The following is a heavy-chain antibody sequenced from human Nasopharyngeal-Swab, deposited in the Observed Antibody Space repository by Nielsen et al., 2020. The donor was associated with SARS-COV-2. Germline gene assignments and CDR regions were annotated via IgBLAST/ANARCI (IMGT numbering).Heavy chain of an antibody. Sequence: GESLKISCAASGFTFSNAWMNWVRQAPGKGLEWVGRIKSKTDGGTTDYAAPVKGRFTNSRDDSKNTLYLQMNSLKTEDTAVYYCTALVVAATHDAFDIWGQGTMVTVSS. CDR1: GFTFSNAW. V-gene: IGHV3-15*07. D-gene: IGHD2-15*01. CDR2: IKSKTDGGTT. J-gene: IGHJ3*02. CDR3: TALVVAATHDAFDI.